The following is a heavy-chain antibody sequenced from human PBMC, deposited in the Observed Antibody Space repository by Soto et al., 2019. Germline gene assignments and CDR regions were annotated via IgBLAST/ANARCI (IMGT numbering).Heavy chain of an antibody. D-gene: IGHD4-4*01. J-gene: IGHJ4*02. V-gene: IGHV3-48*01. Sequence: GGSLRLSCAASGFTFSNYNMNWVRQAPGKGLEWVSYISSSSTIYYADSVKGRFTISRDNAKNLLYLQMISLRAEDTAMYYCARYYSNWAFDYWGQGTLVTVS. CDR2: ISSSSTI. CDR1: GFTFSNYN. CDR3: ARYYSNWAFDY.